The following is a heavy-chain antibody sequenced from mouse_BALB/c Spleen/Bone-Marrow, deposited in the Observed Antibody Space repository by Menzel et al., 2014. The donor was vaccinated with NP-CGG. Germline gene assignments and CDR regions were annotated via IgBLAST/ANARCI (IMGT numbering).Heavy chain of an antibody. CDR1: GYTFSNYW. CDR3: ARGNPFDF. CDR2: ILPGSDNT. Sequence: QVQLKQSGGELMKPGASVKISCKATGYTFSNYWIQWVKRRPGHGPEWIGEILPGSDNTNYNEKFKGKATFTADTSSNTAYMQLSSLTSEDSAVYYCARGNPFDFWGRGTTLTVSS. V-gene: IGHV1-9*01. J-gene: IGHJ2*01.